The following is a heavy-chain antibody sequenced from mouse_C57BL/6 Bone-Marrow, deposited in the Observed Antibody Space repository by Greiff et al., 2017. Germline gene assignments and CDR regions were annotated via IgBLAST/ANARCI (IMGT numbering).Heavy chain of an antibody. J-gene: IGHJ2*01. Sequence: QVQLQQSGAELVKPGASVKISCKASGYAFSSYWMNWVKQRPGKGLEWIGQIYPGDGDTNYNGKFKGKATLTADKSSSTAYMQLSSLTSEDSAVYFCARLYYGSSYLDYWGQGTTLTVSS. V-gene: IGHV1-80*01. CDR3: ARLYYGSSYLDY. D-gene: IGHD1-1*01. CDR1: GYAFSSYW. CDR2: IYPGDGDT.